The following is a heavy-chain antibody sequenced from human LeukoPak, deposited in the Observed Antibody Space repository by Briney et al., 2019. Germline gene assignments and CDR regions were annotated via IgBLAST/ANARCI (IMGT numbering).Heavy chain of an antibody. V-gene: IGHV3-30*03. CDR2: ISHDGSDI. CDR1: GFTFRSHG. CDR3: ARVRDPFRWTRTLDH. D-gene: IGHD4-23*01. J-gene: IGHJ4*02. Sequence: PGGSLRLSCAASGFTFRSHGMQWVRQGPGKVLERVATISHDGSDIFYVEAGKGRFTISRDNSKTTVYLQMTGLRTDDTGVYYCARVRDPFRWTRTLDHWGQGTRVIVSS.